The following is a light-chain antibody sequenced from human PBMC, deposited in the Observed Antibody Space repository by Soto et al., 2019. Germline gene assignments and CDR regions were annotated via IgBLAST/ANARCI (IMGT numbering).Light chain of an antibody. V-gene: IGKV3-15*01. CDR2: GAS. CDR1: QSVSGN. Sequence: EIVMTQSPATLSVSPGERATLSCRASQSVSGNLAWYQQKPGQAPRLLIYGASTRATGIPARFSGTGSGTEFTLTISSLQPDDFATYYCQHYNSYPEAFGQGTKVDIK. CDR3: QHYNSYPEA. J-gene: IGKJ1*01.